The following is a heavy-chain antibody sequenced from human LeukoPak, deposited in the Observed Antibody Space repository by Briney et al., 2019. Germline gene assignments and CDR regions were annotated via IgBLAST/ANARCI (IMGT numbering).Heavy chain of an antibody. J-gene: IGHJ5*02. CDR3: ASQLVVPAENWFDP. Sequence: HPGGSLRLSCAASGFTFSSYAMSWVRQAPGRGLEWVSAISGSGGSTYYANSVKGRFTISRDNSKNTLFLQMNSLRAEDTAVYYCASQLVVPAENWFDPWGQGTLVTVSS. V-gene: IGHV3-23*01. CDR2: ISGSGGST. CDR1: GFTFSSYA. D-gene: IGHD2-2*01.